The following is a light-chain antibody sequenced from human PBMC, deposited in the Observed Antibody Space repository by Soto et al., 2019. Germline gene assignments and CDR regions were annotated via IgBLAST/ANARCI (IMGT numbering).Light chain of an antibody. Sequence: EMVMTQSPATLSVSPGERVTLSCRASQSINNKLAWYQQKPGQAPRLLIYDASTRATGIPARFSGSGSGTECTLTISSGQSEDFAVYCCQLHHNGLMTVGQETKVDVK. J-gene: IGKJ1*01. CDR1: QSINNK. V-gene: IGKV3-15*01. CDR2: DAS. CDR3: QLHHNGLMT.